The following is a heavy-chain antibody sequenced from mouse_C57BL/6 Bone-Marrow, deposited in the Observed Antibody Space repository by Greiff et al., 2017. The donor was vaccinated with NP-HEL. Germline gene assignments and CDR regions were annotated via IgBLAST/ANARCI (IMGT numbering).Heavy chain of an antibody. J-gene: IGHJ3*01. CDR2: IDPETGGT. D-gene: IGHD3-1*01. CDR1: GYTFTDYE. V-gene: IGHV1-15*01. CDR3: DGRFAY. Sequence: QVQLQQSGAELVRPGASVTLSCKASGYTFTDYEMHWVKQTPVHGLEWIGAIDPETGGTAYNQKFKGKAILTADKSSSTAYLELRSLTSEDSAVYYCDGRFAYWGQGTLVTVSA.